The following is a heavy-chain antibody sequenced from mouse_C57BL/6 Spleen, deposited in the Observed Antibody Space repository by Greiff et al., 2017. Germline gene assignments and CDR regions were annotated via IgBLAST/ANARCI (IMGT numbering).Heavy chain of an antibody. J-gene: IGHJ2*01. CDR3: ARGLGVFDY. CDR1: GYSFTGYY. Sequence: VQLQQSGPELVKPGASEKISCKASGYSFTGYYMNWVKQSPEKSLEWIGEINPSTGGTTYNQKFKAKATLTVDKSSSTAYMQLKSLTSEDSAVYYCARGLGVFDYWGQGTTLTVSS. CDR2: INPSTGGT. V-gene: IGHV1-42*01.